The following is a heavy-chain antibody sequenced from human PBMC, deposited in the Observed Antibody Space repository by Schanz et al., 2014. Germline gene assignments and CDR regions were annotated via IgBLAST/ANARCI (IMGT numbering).Heavy chain of an antibody. V-gene: IGHV3-30*02. Sequence: QAELVESGGGVVQPGGSLRLSCEASGFIFSNHGMNWVRQAPGKGLEWVAFIQHDGSRTYYTASLKGRVTISRDNSQNMVYVEMNSLRVEDTAVYYCARGKADTAGTPMNWFDPWGQGTLVTVSS. CDR3: ARGKADTAGTPMNWFDP. D-gene: IGHD3-10*01. CDR2: IQHDGSRT. CDR1: GFIFSNHG. J-gene: IGHJ5*02.